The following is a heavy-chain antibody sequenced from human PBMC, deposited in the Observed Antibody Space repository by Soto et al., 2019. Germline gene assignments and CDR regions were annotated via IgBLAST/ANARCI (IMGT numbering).Heavy chain of an antibody. V-gene: IGHV1-18*01. CDR1: GYTFTSYG. D-gene: IGHD6-13*01. Sequence: ASVKVSCKASGYTFTSYGISWVRQAPGQGLEWMGWISAYNGNTNYAQKLQGRVTMTTDTSTSTAYMELRSLRSDDTAVYYCARDLYSSSWYERGWFDPWGQGTLVTVSS. J-gene: IGHJ5*02. CDR3: ARDLYSSSWYERGWFDP. CDR2: ISAYNGNT.